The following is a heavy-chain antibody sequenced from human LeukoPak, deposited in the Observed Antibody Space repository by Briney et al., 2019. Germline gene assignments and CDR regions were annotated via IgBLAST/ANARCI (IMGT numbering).Heavy chain of an antibody. CDR2: VYYTGRT. CDR1: DGSITGYY. Sequence: PSETLSLTCTVSDGSITGYYWSWIRQPPGKGLEWIAYVYYTGRTLYNPSLESRVTISVDTSKTQFSLKLTSVTAADTAVYYCARHQRERITIFGVAHDGSWDYWGQGTLVTVSS. D-gene: IGHD3-3*01. V-gene: IGHV4-59*08. J-gene: IGHJ4*02. CDR3: ARHQRERITIFGVAHDGSWDY.